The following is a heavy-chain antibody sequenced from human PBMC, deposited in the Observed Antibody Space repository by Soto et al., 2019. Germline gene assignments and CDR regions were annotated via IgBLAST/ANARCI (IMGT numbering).Heavy chain of an antibody. CDR1: GGTFSSYA. D-gene: IGHD2-15*01. CDR3: AGRLGYCSGGGCYSDYYGMDV. J-gene: IGHJ6*02. CDR2: IIPIFGTA. Sequence: ASVKVSCKASGGTFSSYAISWVRQAPGQGLEWMGGIIPIFGTANYAQKFQGRVTITADESTSTAYMELSSLRSEDTAVYYCAGRLGYCSGGGCYSDYYGMDVWGQGTTVTVSS. V-gene: IGHV1-69*13.